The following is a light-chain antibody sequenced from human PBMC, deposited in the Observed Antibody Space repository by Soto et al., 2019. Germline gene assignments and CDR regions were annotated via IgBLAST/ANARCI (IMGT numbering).Light chain of an antibody. CDR3: RHRSECPVS. CDR1: QSVNNY. CDR2: DTS. V-gene: IGKV3-11*01. Sequence: APLPLFQMKGTPLSCGASQSVNNYLAWYQQKPGQAPRLLIYDTSDRDSGIPARFSGRGSGTYFTLTISTLLPEDFAVYSCRHRSECPVSFGQGTRLEIK. J-gene: IGKJ5*01.